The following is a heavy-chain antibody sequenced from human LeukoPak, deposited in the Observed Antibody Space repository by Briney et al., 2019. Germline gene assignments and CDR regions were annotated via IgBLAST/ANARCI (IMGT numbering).Heavy chain of an antibody. CDR1: GGSISSSSYY. D-gene: IGHD3-9*01. CDR3: ARGDRYYDILTGYFSSFDI. J-gene: IGHJ3*02. Sequence: MASETLSLTCTVSGGSISSSSYYWGWIRQPPGKGLEWIGSIYYSGSTNYNPSLKSRVTISVDTSKNQFSLKLSSVTAADTAVYYCARGDRYYDILTGYFSSFDIWGQGTMVTVSS. CDR2: IYYSGST. V-gene: IGHV4-39*07.